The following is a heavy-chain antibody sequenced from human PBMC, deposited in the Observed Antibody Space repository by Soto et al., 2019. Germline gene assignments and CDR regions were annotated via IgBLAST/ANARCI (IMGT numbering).Heavy chain of an antibody. CDR3: ARTPLSSSGYYYAHDAFDI. J-gene: IGHJ3*02. CDR2: IYHSGST. CDR1: GGSISSGGYS. Sequence: PSETLSLTCAVSGGSISSGGYSWSWIRQPPGKGLEWIGYIYHSGSTYYNPSLKSRVTISVARSKNQFSLKLSSVTAADTAVYYCARTPLSSSGYYYAHDAFDIWGQGTMVTVSS. V-gene: IGHV4-30-2*01. D-gene: IGHD3-22*01.